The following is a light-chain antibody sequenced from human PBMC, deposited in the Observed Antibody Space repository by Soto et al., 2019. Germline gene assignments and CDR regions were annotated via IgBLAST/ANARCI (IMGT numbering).Light chain of an antibody. Sequence: DIQMTQSPSSLSASLGDRVTITCRPSQSIGTYLNWYQHRPGKAPELLIYAASNLQSGVPSRFSGSDSETEFTLTISSLQPEDFATYYCLQTFNTPHTFGQGTKLEIK. J-gene: IGKJ2*01. V-gene: IGKV1-39*01. CDR2: AAS. CDR3: LQTFNTPHT. CDR1: QSIGTY.